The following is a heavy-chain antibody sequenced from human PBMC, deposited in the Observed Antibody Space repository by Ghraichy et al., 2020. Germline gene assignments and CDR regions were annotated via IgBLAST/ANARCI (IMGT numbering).Heavy chain of an antibody. J-gene: IGHJ5*02. Sequence: GGSLRLSCAASGFTFSSYWMHWVRQAPGKGLVWVSRINSDGSSTSYADSVKGRFTISSDNAKNTLYLQMNSLRAEDTAVYYCARPRSARGYWFDPWGQGTLVTVSS. CDR2: INSDGSST. CDR3: ARPRSARGYWFDP. V-gene: IGHV3-74*01. CDR1: GFTFSSYW. D-gene: IGHD3-22*01.